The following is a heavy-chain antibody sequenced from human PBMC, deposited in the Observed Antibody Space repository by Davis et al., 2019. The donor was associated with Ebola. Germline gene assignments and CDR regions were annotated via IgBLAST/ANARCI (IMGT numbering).Heavy chain of an antibody. Sequence: GESLKISCAASGFTFSDHYMDWVRQAPGKGLEWVGRTRNKANSYTTEYAASVKGRFTISRDDSKNSQYLQRNSLKTEDTAVYYCARVSSYGYTSDDYWGQGTLVTVSS. CDR3: ARVSSYGYTSDDY. D-gene: IGHD5-18*01. CDR2: TRNKANSYTT. CDR1: GFTFSDHY. V-gene: IGHV3-72*01. J-gene: IGHJ4*02.